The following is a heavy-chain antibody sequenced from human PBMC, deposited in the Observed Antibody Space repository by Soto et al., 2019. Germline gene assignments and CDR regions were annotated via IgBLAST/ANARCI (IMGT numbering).Heavy chain of an antibody. J-gene: IGHJ3*02. CDR2: IYPGDSDT. D-gene: IGHD4-17*01. Sequence: PGESLKISCKGSGYSFTSYWIGWVRQMPGKGLEWMGIIYPGDSDTRYSPSFQGQVTISADKSISTAYLQWSSLKAPDTAVYYCARIMGNDYGGNADAFDIWGQGTMVTVS. CDR1: GYSFTSYW. CDR3: ARIMGNDYGGNADAFDI. V-gene: IGHV5-51*01.